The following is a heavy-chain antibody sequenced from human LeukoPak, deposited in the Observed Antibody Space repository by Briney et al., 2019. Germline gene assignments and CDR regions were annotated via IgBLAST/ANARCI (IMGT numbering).Heavy chain of an antibody. CDR2: ISSNGGST. Sequence: GGSLRLSCAASGFTFSSYAMHWVRQAPGKGLEYVSAISSNGGSTYYANSVKGRFTISRDNAKNSLYLQMNSLRAEDTAVYYCARAYSGGYNPPDYMGMDVWGQGTTVTVSS. D-gene: IGHD1-26*01. CDR1: GFTFSSYA. CDR3: ARAYSGGYNPPDYMGMDV. J-gene: IGHJ6*02. V-gene: IGHV3-64*01.